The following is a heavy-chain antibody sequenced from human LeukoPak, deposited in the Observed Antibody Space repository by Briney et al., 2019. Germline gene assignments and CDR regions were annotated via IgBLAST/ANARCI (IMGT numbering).Heavy chain of an antibody. D-gene: IGHD1-26*01. V-gene: IGHV3-20*01. CDR3: ARYGATEDAFDI. J-gene: IGHJ3*02. Sequence: GGSLRLSCAASGFTFDDYGMSWVRQAPGKGLEWVSGINWNGGSTGYADSVKGRFTISRDNAKNSLYLQMNSLRAEDTALYHCARYGATEDAFDIWGQGTMVTVSS. CDR1: GFTFDDYG. CDR2: INWNGGST.